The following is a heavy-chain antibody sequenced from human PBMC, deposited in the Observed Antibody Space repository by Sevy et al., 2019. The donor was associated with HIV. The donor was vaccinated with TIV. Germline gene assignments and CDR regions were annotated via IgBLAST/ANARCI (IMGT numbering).Heavy chain of an antibody. V-gene: IGHV3-21*01. CDR3: AIDPVGYSSSIFDY. CDR1: GFTFSSYS. J-gene: IGHJ4*02. D-gene: IGHD6-6*01. CDR2: ISSSSSYI. Sequence: GGSLRLSCAASGFTFSSYSMNWVRQAPGKGLEWVSSISSSSSYIYYADSVKGRFTISRDNATNSLYLQMNSLRAEDTAVYYCAIDPVGYSSSIFDYWGQGTLVTVSS.